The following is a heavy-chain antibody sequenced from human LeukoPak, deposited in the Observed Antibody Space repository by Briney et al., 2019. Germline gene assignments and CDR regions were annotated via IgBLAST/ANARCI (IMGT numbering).Heavy chain of an antibody. D-gene: IGHD6-19*01. J-gene: IGHJ4*02. CDR1: GFTFSSYW. CDR2: IKQDGSEK. Sequence: PGGSLRLSCAASGFTFSSYWMSWVRQAPGKGLEWVANIKQDGSEKYYVDSVKGRFTISRDNAKNSLYPQMNSLRAEDTAVYYCARVRSSGWAAFDYWGQGTLVTVSS. CDR3: ARVRSSGWAAFDY. V-gene: IGHV3-7*01.